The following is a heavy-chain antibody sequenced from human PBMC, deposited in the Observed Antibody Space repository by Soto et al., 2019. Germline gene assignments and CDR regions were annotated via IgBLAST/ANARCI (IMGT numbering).Heavy chain of an antibody. CDR1: GYTFTNFG. D-gene: IGHD3-16*01. J-gene: IGHJ4*02. CDR2: ISAYNGNT. CDR3: ARWGTPIDY. V-gene: IGHV1-18*01. Sequence: QVQLVQSGAEVKKPGASVKVSCKASGYTFTNFGISWVRQAPGQGLEWMGWISAYNGNTNYAQKFQGRVTMTTDTATSTGYMEVRSLRFDATAVYDCARWGTPIDYWGQGTLVTVSS.